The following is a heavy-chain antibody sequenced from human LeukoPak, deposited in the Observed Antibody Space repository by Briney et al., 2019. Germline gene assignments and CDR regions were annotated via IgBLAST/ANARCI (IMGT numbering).Heavy chain of an antibody. CDR2: IYYSGST. J-gene: IGHJ5*02. CDR3: TRGSRYCSSGSCYGWFDP. D-gene: IGHD2-15*01. CDR1: GGSISSYY. V-gene: IGHV4-59*01. Sequence: PSETLSLTCTVSGGSISSYYWSWIRQPPGKGLEWIEYIYYSGSTNYNPSLKSRVTISVDTSKNQFSLKLNSVTAADTAIYYCTRGSRYCSSGSCYGWFDPWGQGTLVTVSS.